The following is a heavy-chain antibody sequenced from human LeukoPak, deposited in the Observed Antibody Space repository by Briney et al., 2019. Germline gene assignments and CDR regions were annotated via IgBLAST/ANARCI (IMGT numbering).Heavy chain of an antibody. J-gene: IGHJ6*02. Sequence: ASVKVSCKISGNTLHTPAITWVRQAPGQGLEWMGWISPYNGNTNYAQKFQGRVTLTTDTSTSTAYMELRSLRSEDTAVYYCARGLPPTVTKKDVWGQGTTVTVSS. CDR2: ISPYNGNT. V-gene: IGHV1-18*01. CDR3: ARGLPPTVTKKDV. CDR1: GNTLHTPA. D-gene: IGHD4-17*01.